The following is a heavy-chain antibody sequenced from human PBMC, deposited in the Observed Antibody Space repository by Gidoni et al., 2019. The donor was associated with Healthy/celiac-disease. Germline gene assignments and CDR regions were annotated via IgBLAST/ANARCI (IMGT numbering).Heavy chain of an antibody. J-gene: IGHJ5*02. CDR1: GGSFSGYS. V-gene: IGHV4-34*01. Sequence: QVQLQQWGAGLLKPSETLSLTCAVYGGSFSGYSWSWIRQPPGKGLEWIGELNHSGSTNYNPSLKSRVTISVDTSKNQFSLKLSSVTAADTAVYYCARGLGGFDIVVVVAATRGWFDPWGQGTLVTVSS. D-gene: IGHD2-15*01. CDR3: ARGLGGFDIVVVVAATRGWFDP. CDR2: LNHSGST.